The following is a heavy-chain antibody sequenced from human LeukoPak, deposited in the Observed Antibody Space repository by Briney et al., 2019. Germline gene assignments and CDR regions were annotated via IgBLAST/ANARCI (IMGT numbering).Heavy chain of an antibody. Sequence: PGGSLRLSCAASGFTFSSYWMSWVRQAPGKGLEWVANIKQDGSEEYYVDSVKGRFTISRDNAKNSLYLQMNSLRAEDTAVYYCARDPPPLDCSSTSCYYEWFDPWGQGTLVTVSS. J-gene: IGHJ5*02. V-gene: IGHV3-7*01. CDR3: ARDPPPLDCSSTSCYYEWFDP. CDR1: GFTFSSYW. CDR2: IKQDGSEE. D-gene: IGHD2-2*01.